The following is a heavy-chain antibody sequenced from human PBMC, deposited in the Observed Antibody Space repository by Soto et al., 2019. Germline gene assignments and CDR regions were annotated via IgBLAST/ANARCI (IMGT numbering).Heavy chain of an antibody. D-gene: IGHD3-16*01. V-gene: IGHV3-23*01. Sequence: GGSLRLPCVDSAFTFTSYTIRWARQAPGRGPEWVSAISGSGTTVYYADSVKGRFTISRDNSKNTLYLQMNSLRAEDTAVCYCAKVGGGRTLCGPWGQGTLLTDSS. J-gene: IGHJ4*02. CDR3: AKVGGGRTLCGP. CDR1: AFTFTSYT. CDR2: ISGSGTTV.